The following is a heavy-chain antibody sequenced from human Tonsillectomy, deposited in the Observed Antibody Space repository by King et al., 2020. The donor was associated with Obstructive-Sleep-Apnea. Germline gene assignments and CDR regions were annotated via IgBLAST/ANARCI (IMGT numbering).Heavy chain of an antibody. CDR3: AKDWDTAYSSSVSDGMDV. CDR2: ISGSGGGT. Sequence: VQLVESGGGLVQTGGSLRLSCAASGFTFSNYAMSWVRQAPGKGLEWVSAISGSGGGTYYADSVKGRFTISRDNSKKTLYLQMNSLSAEDTAVYYCAKDWDTAYSSSVSDGMDVWGQGSTVTVSS. D-gene: IGHD6-6*01. V-gene: IGHV3-23*04. J-gene: IGHJ6*02. CDR1: GFTFSNYA.